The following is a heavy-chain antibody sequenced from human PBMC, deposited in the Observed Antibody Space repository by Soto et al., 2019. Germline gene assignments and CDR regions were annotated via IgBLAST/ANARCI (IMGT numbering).Heavy chain of an antibody. D-gene: IGHD1-1*01. V-gene: IGHV3-15*01. J-gene: IGHJ4*02. Sequence: GGSLRLSCAASGFTFSNAWMSWVRQAPGKGLEWVGRIKSKTDGGTTDYAAPVKGRFTISRDDSKNTLYLQMNSLKTEDTAVYYCTTEPTTELLRFDYWGQGTLVTVSS. CDR1: GFTFSNAW. CDR3: TTEPTTELLRFDY. CDR2: IKSKTDGGTT.